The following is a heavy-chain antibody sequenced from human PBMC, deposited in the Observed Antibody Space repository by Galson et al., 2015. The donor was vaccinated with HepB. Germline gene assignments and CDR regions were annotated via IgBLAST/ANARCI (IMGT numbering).Heavy chain of an antibody. CDR3: TRVPESIVVVPAATYYYYYRMHV. D-gene: IGHD2-2*01. Sequence: SLRLSCAASGFTFSSSAMHWVRQASGKGLEWVGRIRSKANSYATAYAASVKGRFTISRDDSKNTAYLQMNSLKTEDTAVYYCTRVPESIVVVPAATYYYYYRMHVWGQRSTATVAS. CDR1: GFTFSSSA. CDR2: IRSKANSYAT. V-gene: IGHV3-73*01. J-gene: IGHJ6*02.